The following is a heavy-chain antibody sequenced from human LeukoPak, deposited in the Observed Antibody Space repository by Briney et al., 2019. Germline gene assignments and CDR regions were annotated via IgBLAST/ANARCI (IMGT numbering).Heavy chain of an antibody. CDR2: ISSNGGST. V-gene: IGHV3-64*01. CDR1: GFTLSSYA. J-gene: IGHJ4*02. CDR3: ARGAPNYYDSSGYYCPDY. D-gene: IGHD3-22*01. Sequence: GGSLTLSCAASGFTLSSYAMHWVRQAPGKGLEYVSAISSNGGSTYYANSVKGRFTISRDNSKNTLYLQMGSLRAEDMAVYYCARGAPNYYDSSGYYCPDYWGQGTLVTVSS.